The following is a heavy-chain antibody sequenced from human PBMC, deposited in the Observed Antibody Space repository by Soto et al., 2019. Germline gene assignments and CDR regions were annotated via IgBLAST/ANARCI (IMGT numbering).Heavy chain of an antibody. CDR3: ARDYNWNDDQYNWFDP. D-gene: IGHD1-1*01. V-gene: IGHV3-48*01. CDR2: ISSSSSTI. CDR1: GFTFSSYS. Sequence: GGSLRLSCAASGFTFSSYSMNWVRQAPGKGLEWVSYISSSSSTIYYADSVKGRFTISRDNAKNSLYLQMNSLRAEDTAVYYCARDYNWNDDQYNWFDPWGQGTLVTVSS. J-gene: IGHJ5*02.